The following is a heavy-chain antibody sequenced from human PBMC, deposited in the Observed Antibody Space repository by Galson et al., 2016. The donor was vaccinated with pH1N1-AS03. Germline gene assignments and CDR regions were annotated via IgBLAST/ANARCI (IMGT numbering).Heavy chain of an antibody. CDR2: IKQDGSEK. Sequence: SLRLSCAASGFTFSGYWMTWVRQAPGKGLQWVANIKQDGSEKYYVASVKGRFTISRDNAKKSLYLQINSLRAEDTAVYYCAKGKDFWSGYPDDPFDIWGQGTMVTVSS. CDR3: AKGKDFWSGYPDDPFDI. D-gene: IGHD3-3*01. J-gene: IGHJ3*02. CDR1: GFTFSGYW. V-gene: IGHV3-7*03.